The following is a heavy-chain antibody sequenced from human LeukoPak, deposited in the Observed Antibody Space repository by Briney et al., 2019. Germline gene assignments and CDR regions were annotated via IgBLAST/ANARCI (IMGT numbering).Heavy chain of an antibody. J-gene: IGHJ4*02. CDR2: IYPGDSET. D-gene: IGHD1-1*01. Sequence: GESLKISCKGSGYSFTGYWIAWVRQMPGKGLEWMGIIYPGDSETRYSPSFRGQVTISADKSIRTAYLQWSSLKASDTAMYYCARRGRPLGSIDYWGQGTLVTVSS. CDR3: ARRGRPLGSIDY. V-gene: IGHV5-51*01. CDR1: GYSFTGYW.